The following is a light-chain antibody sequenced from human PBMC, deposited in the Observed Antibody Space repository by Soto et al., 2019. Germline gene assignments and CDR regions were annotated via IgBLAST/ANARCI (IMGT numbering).Light chain of an antibody. CDR2: GAS. Sequence: EIVLTQSPGTLSLSPGARATLSCRASQSVSSSYLAWYQQKPGQAPRLLIYGASSRATGIPDRFSGSGSGTHFTLTNSRLEPEEFAVYYCQQYGSSPLTFGGGNKVEIK. CDR3: QQYGSSPLT. CDR1: QSVSSSY. V-gene: IGKV3-20*01. J-gene: IGKJ4*01.